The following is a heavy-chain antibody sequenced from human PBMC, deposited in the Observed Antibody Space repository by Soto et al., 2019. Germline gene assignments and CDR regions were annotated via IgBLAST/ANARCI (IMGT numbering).Heavy chain of an antibody. Sequence: GESLKISCKGSGYSFTSYWIGWVRQMPGKGLESMGIIYPGDSDTRYSPSFQGQVTISADKSISTAYLQWSSLKASDTAMYYCASSPRGYCSSTSCRELGNYYGMDVWGQGTTVTVSS. CDR3: ASSPRGYCSSTSCRELGNYYGMDV. J-gene: IGHJ6*02. V-gene: IGHV5-51*01. CDR1: GYSFTSYW. D-gene: IGHD2-2*01. CDR2: IYPGDSDT.